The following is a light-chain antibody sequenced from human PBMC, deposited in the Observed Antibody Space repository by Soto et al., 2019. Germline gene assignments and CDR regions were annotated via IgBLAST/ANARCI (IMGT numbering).Light chain of an antibody. Sequence: QSVLTQPPSVSGAPGQRVTISCTGSSSNIGAGYDVHWYQQLPGTAPKLLIYGNSNRPSGVPDRFSGSKSGTSASLAITGVQAEDDSDYYCQSYDSSLSVVFGGGTKLTVL. CDR1: SSNIGAGYD. J-gene: IGLJ2*01. CDR3: QSYDSSLSVV. V-gene: IGLV1-40*01. CDR2: GNS.